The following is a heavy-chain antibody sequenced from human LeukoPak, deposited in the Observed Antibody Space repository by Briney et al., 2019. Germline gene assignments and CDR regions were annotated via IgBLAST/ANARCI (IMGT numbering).Heavy chain of an antibody. V-gene: IGHV4-59*01. D-gene: IGHD1-26*01. Sequence: SETLSLTCTVSGGSISSYYWSWIRQPPGKGLEWIGYISYSGSTNYNPSLKSRVTISVDTSKNQFSLKLSSVTAADTAVYYCARRLYSNWFDPWGQGTLVTVSS. CDR1: GGSISSYY. J-gene: IGHJ5*02. CDR3: ARRLYSNWFDP. CDR2: ISYSGST.